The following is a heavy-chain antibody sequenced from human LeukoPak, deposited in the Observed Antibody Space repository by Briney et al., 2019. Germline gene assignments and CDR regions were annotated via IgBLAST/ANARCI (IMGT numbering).Heavy chain of an antibody. J-gene: IGHJ4*02. CDR3: AREVVTRGYFDY. CDR2: ISSSGSNI. V-gene: IGHV3-11*04. CDR1: GFTFSDYY. D-gene: IGHD4-23*01. Sequence: GGSLRLSCAASGFTFSDYYMSWLRQAPGKGLEWVSYISSSGSNIYYADSVEGPFTISRDNAKNSLYLQMNSLRAEDTAVYYCAREVVTRGYFDYWGQGTLVTVSS.